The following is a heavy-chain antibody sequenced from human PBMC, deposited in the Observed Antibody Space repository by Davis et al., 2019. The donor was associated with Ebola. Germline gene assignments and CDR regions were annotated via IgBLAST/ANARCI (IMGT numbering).Heavy chain of an antibody. CDR3: ARRIAAPRWYFDL. J-gene: IGHJ2*01. D-gene: IGHD6-13*01. CDR2: IYPGDSDT. CDR1: GYSFTSYW. Sequence: GESLKISCKGSGYSFTSYWIGWVRQMPGKGLEWMGIIYPGDSDTSYSPSFQGQVTISADKSISTAYLQWSSLKASDTAMYYCARRIAAPRWYFDLWGRGTLVTVSS. V-gene: IGHV5-51*01.